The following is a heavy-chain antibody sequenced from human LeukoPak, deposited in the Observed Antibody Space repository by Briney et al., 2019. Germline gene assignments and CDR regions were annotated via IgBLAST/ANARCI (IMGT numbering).Heavy chain of an antibody. D-gene: IGHD3-10*01. J-gene: IGHJ4*02. V-gene: IGHV3-23*01. CDR3: AKEHSLWFGELSYYFDY. CDR1: GFTFSSYA. Sequence: GGSLRLSCAASGFTFSSYAMSWVRQAPGKGLEWVSAISGSGGSTYYADSVEGRFTISRDNPKNTLYLQMNSLRAEDTAVYYCAKEHSLWFGELSYYFDYWGQGTLVTVSS. CDR2: ISGSGGST.